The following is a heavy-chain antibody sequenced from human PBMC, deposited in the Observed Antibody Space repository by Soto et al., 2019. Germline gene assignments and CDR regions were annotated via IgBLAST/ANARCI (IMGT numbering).Heavy chain of an antibody. D-gene: IGHD6-13*01. CDR2: IWYDGSNK. CDR1: GFTFSSYG. J-gene: IGHJ6*02. V-gene: IGHV3-33*01. CDR3: ASGEKTNIAPPGTRQMGD. Sequence: QPGGSLRLSCAACGFTFSSYGMHWVRQAPGKWLEWVAVIWYDGSNKYCADSVKGRFTISRDNSKNTLYLQMNSLRAEDTAVYCCASGEKTNIAPPGTRQMGDWGQGTSVTVS.